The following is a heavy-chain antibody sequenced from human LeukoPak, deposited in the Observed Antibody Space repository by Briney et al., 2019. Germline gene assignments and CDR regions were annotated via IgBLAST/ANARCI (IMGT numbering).Heavy chain of an antibody. V-gene: IGHV3-74*01. Sequence: GGSLRLSCAASGFTFSSYWMHWVRQAPGKGLVWVSRIDIDGSSTSYADSVRGRFTISRDNAKNTLYLQMNSLRAEDTAVYYCARARSYYYDSSGLEWGQGTLVTVSS. D-gene: IGHD3-22*01. CDR1: GFTFSSYW. CDR3: ARARSYYYDSSGLE. CDR2: IDIDGSST. J-gene: IGHJ4*02.